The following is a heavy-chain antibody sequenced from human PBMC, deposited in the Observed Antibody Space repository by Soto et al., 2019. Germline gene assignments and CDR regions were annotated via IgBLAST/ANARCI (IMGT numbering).Heavy chain of an antibody. CDR1: CYNFIKDF. Sequence: GASVNVSFKVVCYNFIKDFVNLWLQSPLQWGEWVGLISPYSGYTHSAQKFHGRLTLTTDTAAATAYMELRILRSADTALYYSTREAIVVLTDEKNSPFEYWGQGTLVTVSS. D-gene: IGHD2-2*01. CDR3: TREAIVVLTDEKNSPFEY. V-gene: IGHV1-18*01. J-gene: IGHJ4*02. CDR2: ISPYSGYT.